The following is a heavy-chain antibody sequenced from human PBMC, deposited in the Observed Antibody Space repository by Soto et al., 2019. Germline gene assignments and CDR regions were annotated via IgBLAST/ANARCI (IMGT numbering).Heavy chain of an antibody. V-gene: IGHV2-5*02. Sequence: QITLKESGPTLVKPTQTLTLTCTFSGFSLNTYGVGVGWIRQPPGKALEWLALIYWDDDKRYSPSLKSRLTITKDPSKILGVLTMTSLAPLHTCTYFCARPIGSWVAYYYDSRGQGPLCTVAS. CDR3: ARPIGSWVAYYYDS. J-gene: IGHJ4*02. CDR2: IYWDDDK. CDR1: GFSLNTYGVG. D-gene: IGHD3-10*01.